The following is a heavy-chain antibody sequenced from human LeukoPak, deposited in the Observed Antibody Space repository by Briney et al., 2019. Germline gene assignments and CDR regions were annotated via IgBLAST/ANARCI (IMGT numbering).Heavy chain of an antibody. CDR1: GFMFKTFP. V-gene: IGHV3-30-3*01. CDR3: ASLLLQLWSDGLDI. Sequence: GRSLRLSCSASGFMFKTFPMHWVRQAPGKGLEWVAFISYDGSSQYYADSVKGRFTISRDNFRKTLYLQMNSLRGDDTAVYYCASLLLQLWSDGLDIWGQGTVVTVSS. D-gene: IGHD3-10*01. CDR2: ISYDGSSQ. J-gene: IGHJ3*02.